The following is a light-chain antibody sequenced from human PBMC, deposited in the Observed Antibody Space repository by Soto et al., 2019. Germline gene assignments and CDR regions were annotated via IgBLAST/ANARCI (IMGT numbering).Light chain of an antibody. CDR1: QSISSW. CDR3: QQYSSYPYT. J-gene: IGKJ2*01. V-gene: IGKV1-5*01. Sequence: DIQMTHSPSTLSASVGDRVTITCRATQSISSWLAWYQQKPGKAPKLLIYDASSLESGVPSRFRGSGSGTEFTHTISSLQPDDFETYYCQQYSSYPYTFGQGTKVDIK. CDR2: DAS.